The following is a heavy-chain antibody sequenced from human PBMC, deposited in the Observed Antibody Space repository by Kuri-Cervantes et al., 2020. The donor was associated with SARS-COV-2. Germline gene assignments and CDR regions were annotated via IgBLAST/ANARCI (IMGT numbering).Heavy chain of an antibody. CDR2: INPNSGGT. V-gene: IGHV1-2*02. Sequence: ASVKVSCKASAYTFTGYYMHWVRQAPGQGLEWMGWINPNSGGTNYAQKFQGRVTMTRDTSISTAYMELSRLRSDDTAVYYCARGVDSSGWYNPFDYWGQGTLVTVSS. CDR1: AYTFTGYY. CDR3: ARGVDSSGWYNPFDY. J-gene: IGHJ4*02. D-gene: IGHD6-19*01.